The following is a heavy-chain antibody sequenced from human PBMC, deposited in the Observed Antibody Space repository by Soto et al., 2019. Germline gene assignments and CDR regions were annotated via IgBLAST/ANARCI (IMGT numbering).Heavy chain of an antibody. CDR2: MNPDSGHA. CDR3: ARRPHCSGGICSDGLDN. V-gene: IGHV1-8*01. CDR1: GYTFTNSD. J-gene: IGHJ4*02. Sequence: QVQLVQSGAEVKKPGASVKVSCKASGYTFTNSDINWVRQAPGQGLEWMGWMNPDSGHAAYAQKFQGRVTWTTSTSTSKVYMEMRSLGSEDTAVYYFARRPHCSGGICSDGLDNWGQGPMVTVSS. D-gene: IGHD6-25*01.